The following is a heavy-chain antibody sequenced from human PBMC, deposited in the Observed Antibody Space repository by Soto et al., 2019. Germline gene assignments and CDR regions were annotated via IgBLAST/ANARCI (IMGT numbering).Heavy chain of an antibody. CDR2: IYYSGST. V-gene: IGHV4-61*01. J-gene: IGHJ6*02. D-gene: IGHD2-21*02. Sequence: LSLTCTVSGGSVSSGSYYWSWIRQPPGKGLEWIGYIYYSGSTNYNPSLKSRVTISVDTSKNQFSLKLSSVTAADTAVYYCARDLRIVVVTAPTGYYYGMDVWGQGTTVTVSS. CDR3: ARDLRIVVVTAPTGYYYGMDV. CDR1: GGSVSSGSYY.